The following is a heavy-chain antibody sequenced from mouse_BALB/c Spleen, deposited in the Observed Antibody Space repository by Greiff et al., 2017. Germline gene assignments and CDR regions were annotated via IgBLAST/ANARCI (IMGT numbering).Heavy chain of an antibody. CDR3: TRPQLGRRGHYFDY. V-gene: IGHV1-15*01. Sequence: QVQLQQSGAELVRPGASVTLSCKASGYTFTDYEMHWVKQTPVHGLEWIGAIDPETGGTAYNQKFKGKATLTADKSSSTAYMELRSLTSEDSAVYYCTRPQLGRRGHYFDYWGQGTTLTVSS. D-gene: IGHD4-1*02. CDR2: IDPETGGT. J-gene: IGHJ2*01. CDR1: GYTFTDYE.